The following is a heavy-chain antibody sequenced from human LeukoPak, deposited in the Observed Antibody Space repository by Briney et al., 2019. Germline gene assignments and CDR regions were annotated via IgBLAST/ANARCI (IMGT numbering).Heavy chain of an antibody. CDR3: ARLPPQNAFDI. CDR2: IYYSGST. CDR1: GSSISSGDYY. Sequence: SETLSLTCTVSGSSISSGDYYWSWIRQHPGKGLEWIGYIYYSGSTYYNPSLESRVTISVDTSKNQFSLKLSSVTAADTAVYYCARLPPQNAFDIWGQGTMVTVSS. J-gene: IGHJ3*02. V-gene: IGHV4-31*03.